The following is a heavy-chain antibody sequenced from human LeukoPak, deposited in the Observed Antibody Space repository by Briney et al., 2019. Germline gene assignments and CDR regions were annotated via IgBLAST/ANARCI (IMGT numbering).Heavy chain of an antibody. CDR3: ARQNTLQNSGSPPFWDY. CDR1: GFSLSTSGMC. Sequence: GSGPTLVKPTQTLTLTCTFSGFSLSTSGMCVSWIRQPPGKALEWLARIDWDDDKYYSTSLKTRLTISKDTSKNQVVLTMTNMDPVDTATYYCARQNTLQNSGSPPFWDYWGQGTLVTVSS. CDR2: IDWDDDK. V-gene: IGHV2-70*11. J-gene: IGHJ4*02. D-gene: IGHD1-26*01.